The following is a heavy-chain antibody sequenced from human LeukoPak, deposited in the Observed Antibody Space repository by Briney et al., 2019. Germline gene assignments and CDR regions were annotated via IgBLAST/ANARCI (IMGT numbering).Heavy chain of an antibody. CDR1: GYTFTSYG. CDR2: ISAYNGNT. D-gene: IGHD3-9*01. Sequence: VASVKVSCKASGYTFTSYGISWVRQAPGQGLEWMGWISAYNGNTNYAQKLQGRVTMTTDTSTSTAYMELRSLRSDDTAVYYCARDRPNRYYDILTGAIDYWGQGTLVTVSS. CDR3: ARDRPNRYYDILTGAIDY. V-gene: IGHV1-18*01. J-gene: IGHJ4*02.